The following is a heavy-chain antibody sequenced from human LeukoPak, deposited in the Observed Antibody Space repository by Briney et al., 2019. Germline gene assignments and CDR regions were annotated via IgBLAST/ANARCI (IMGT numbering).Heavy chain of an antibody. D-gene: IGHD2-2*03. CDR1: VLIFTNYG. CDR3: VKDGYCSSASCYAGHWFDA. V-gene: IGHV3-30*02. CDR2: IRFDESDK. J-gene: IGHJ5*02. Sequence: GGSLRLSCIASVLIFTNYGMHWVRQAPGKGLDWVAFIRFDESDKNYADSVKGRFTVSRDNSKNTVYLQMSSLRPDDTAVYYCVKDGYCSSASCYAGHWFDAWGRGTLVTVSS.